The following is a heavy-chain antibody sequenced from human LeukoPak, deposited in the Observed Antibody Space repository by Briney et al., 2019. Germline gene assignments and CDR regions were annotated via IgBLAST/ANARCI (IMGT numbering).Heavy chain of an antibody. Sequence: SETLSLTCTVSGASINKDYWAWIRQPAGKGLEWIGRIHPSGVTHQNPSLRGRVTMSIDASKNQFSLNLSSVTAADTAVYYCVRDEYRDVWGKGTTVTVSS. D-gene: IGHD2/OR15-2a*01. J-gene: IGHJ6*04. V-gene: IGHV4-4*07. CDR2: IHPSGVT. CDR3: VRDEYRDV. CDR1: GASINKDY.